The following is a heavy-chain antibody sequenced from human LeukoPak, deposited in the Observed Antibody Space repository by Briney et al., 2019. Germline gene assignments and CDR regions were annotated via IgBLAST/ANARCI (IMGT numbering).Heavy chain of an antibody. Sequence: PSETLSLTCTVSGGSISSGDYYWSCIRQPPGKGLEWIGYIYYSGSTYYNPSLKSRVTISVDTSKNQFSLKLSSVTAADTAVYYCASSHDYGDCGGAFDIWGQGTMVTVSS. CDR3: ASSHDYGDCGGAFDI. V-gene: IGHV4-30-4*01. CDR1: GGSISSGDYY. D-gene: IGHD4-17*01. J-gene: IGHJ3*02. CDR2: IYYSGST.